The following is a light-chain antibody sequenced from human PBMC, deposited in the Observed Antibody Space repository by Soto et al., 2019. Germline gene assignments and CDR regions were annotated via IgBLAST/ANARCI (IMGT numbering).Light chain of an antibody. CDR3: HQYGTSDMDT. Sequence: ETVLTQSPGTLSLSPGERATLSCRASQSISSTHLAWYQQKSGQAPRLLIYGASSRATGIPDRFSGSGSGTDFNLTITRLEPEDFAVYYCHQYGTSDMDTFGQGTKLEIK. J-gene: IGKJ2*01. CDR2: GAS. V-gene: IGKV3-20*01. CDR1: QSISSTH.